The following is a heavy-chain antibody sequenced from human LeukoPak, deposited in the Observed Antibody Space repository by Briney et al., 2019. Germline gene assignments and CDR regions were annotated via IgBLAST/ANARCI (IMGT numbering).Heavy chain of an antibody. CDR3: ARGSESNRGNFDY. V-gene: IGHV1-69*02. CDR1: GGTFSSYT. J-gene: IGHJ4*02. Sequence: GASVKVSCKASGGTFSSYTISWVRQAPGQGLEWMGRIIPILGIANYAQKFQGRVTITADKSTSTAYMELSSLRSEDTAVYYCARGSESNRGNFDYWGQGTLVTVSS. CDR2: IIPILGIA. D-gene: IGHD1-14*01.